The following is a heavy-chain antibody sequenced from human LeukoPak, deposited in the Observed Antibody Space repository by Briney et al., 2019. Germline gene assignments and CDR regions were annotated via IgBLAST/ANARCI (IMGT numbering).Heavy chain of an antibody. J-gene: IGHJ2*01. V-gene: IGHV4-38-2*02. CDR2: INHSGST. D-gene: IGHD1-26*01. CDR3: ARATYSGSYYPLGWYFDL. CDR1: GYSISSGYY. Sequence: SETLSLTCTVSGYSISSGYYWGWIRQPPGKGLEWIGEINHSGSTNYNPSLKSRVTISVDTSKNQFSLKLSSVTAADTAVYYCARATYSGSYYPLGWYFDLWGRGTLVTVSS.